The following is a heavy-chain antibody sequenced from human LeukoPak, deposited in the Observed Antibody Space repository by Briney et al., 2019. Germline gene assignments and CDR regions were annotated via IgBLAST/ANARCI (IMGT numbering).Heavy chain of an antibody. CDR3: ARVGYYPDYYMDV. Sequence: SETLSLTCSVSGYSLSSGYYWAWIRQPPGKGLEWIGTIYHSGSTYSNPSLKSRVTISLDTSKNQFSLNLSSMTAADTAVYYCARVGYYPDYYMDVWGKGTTVTVSS. D-gene: IGHD2-21*01. CDR2: IYHSGST. CDR1: GYSLSSGYY. J-gene: IGHJ6*03. V-gene: IGHV4-38-2*02.